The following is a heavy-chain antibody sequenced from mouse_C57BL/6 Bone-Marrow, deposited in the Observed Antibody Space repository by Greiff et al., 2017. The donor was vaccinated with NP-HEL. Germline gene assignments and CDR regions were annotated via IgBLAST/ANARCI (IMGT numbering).Heavy chain of an antibody. J-gene: IGHJ2*01. D-gene: IGHD1-1*01. CDR2: IYPRSGNT. Sequence: QVQLQHSGAELARPGASVKLSCKASGYTFTSYGISWVKQRTGQGLEWIGEIYPRSGNTYYNEKFKGKATLTADKSSSTAYMELRSLTSEDSAVYFCARGDYYGSTFYYWGQGTTLTVSS. CDR1: GYTFTSYG. CDR3: ARGDYYGSTFYY. V-gene: IGHV1-81*01.